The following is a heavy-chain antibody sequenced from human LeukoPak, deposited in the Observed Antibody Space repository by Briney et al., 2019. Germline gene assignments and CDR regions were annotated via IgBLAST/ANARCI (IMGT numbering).Heavy chain of an antibody. V-gene: IGHV3-23*01. CDR1: GFTFSSYA. CDR2: ISGSGGST. CDR3: ARDGSSHSNDY. D-gene: IGHD6-13*01. Sequence: GGSLRLSCAASGFTFSSYAMSWVRQAPGKGLEWVSAISGSGGSTSYAQKFQGRVTMTRDTSTSTVYMELSSLRSEDTAVYYCARDGSSHSNDYWGQGTLVTVSS. J-gene: IGHJ4*02.